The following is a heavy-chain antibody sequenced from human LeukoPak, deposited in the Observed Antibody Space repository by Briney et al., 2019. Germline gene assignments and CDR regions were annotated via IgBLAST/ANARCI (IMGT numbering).Heavy chain of an antibody. J-gene: IGHJ6*03. V-gene: IGHV1-2*02. CDR2: ISPNSGGT. CDR1: GYTFTGYY. D-gene: IGHD2-15*01. Sequence: ASVKVSCKASGYTFTGYYMHWVRQAPGQGLEWMGWISPNSGGTNYAQKFQGRVTMTRDTSISTAYMELSRLRSDDTAGYYCARDSAASLWYYYYYMDVWGKGTTVTVS. CDR3: ARDSAASLWYYYYYMDV.